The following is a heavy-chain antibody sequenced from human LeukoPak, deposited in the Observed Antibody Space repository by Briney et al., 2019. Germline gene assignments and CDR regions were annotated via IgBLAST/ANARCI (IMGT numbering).Heavy chain of an antibody. CDR3: ARHPGYGSGSYIYWYFDL. CDR2: IYPGDSDT. Sequence: GESLKISCKGSGYSFTSYWIGWVRQMPGKGLEWMGIIYPGDSDTRYSPSFQGQVTISADKSISTAYLQWSSLKASDTAMYYCARHPGYGSGSYIYWYFDLWGRGTLVTVSS. V-gene: IGHV5-51*01. D-gene: IGHD3-10*01. CDR1: GYSFTSYW. J-gene: IGHJ2*01.